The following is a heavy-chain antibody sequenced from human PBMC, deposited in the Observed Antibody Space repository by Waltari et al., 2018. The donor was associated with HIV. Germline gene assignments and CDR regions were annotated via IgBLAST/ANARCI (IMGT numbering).Heavy chain of an antibody. CDR3: ASLGASPLPLIGSYSQAVVDY. V-gene: IGHV4-34*01. CDR1: GGSFSGYY. CDR2: INHSGST. D-gene: IGHD1-26*01. Sequence: QVQLQQWGAGLLKPSETLSLTCAVYGGSFSGYYWSWIRQPPGKGREWIGEINHSGSTNYNPSLKSRVTISVDTSKNQFSLKLSSVTAADTAVYYCASLGASPLPLIGSYSQAVVDYWGQGTLVTVSS. J-gene: IGHJ4*02.